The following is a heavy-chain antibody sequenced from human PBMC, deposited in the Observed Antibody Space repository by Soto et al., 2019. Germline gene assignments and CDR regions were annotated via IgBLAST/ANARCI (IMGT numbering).Heavy chain of an antibody. CDR2: IYPGDSDT. CDR3: ARRADSSGWYGRVDY. CDR1: GYSFTSYW. J-gene: IGHJ4*02. D-gene: IGHD6-19*01. Sequence: PGESLKISCKGSGYSFTSYWIGWVRQMPGKGLEWMGIIYPGDSDTRYSPSFQGQVTISADKSISTAYLQWSSLKASDTAMYYCARRADSSGWYGRVDYWGQGTLVTVSS. V-gene: IGHV5-51*01.